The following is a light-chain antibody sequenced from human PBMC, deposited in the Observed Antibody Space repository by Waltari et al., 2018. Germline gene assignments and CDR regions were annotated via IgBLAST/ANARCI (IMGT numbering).Light chain of an antibody. V-gene: IGLV2-11*01. Sequence: QSALTQPRSVSGSLGQSVTISCTGAGSDVGRYNYVSWYQHLPGKAPKLMIYDVTTRPSGVPDRFSGSKSGNTASLTISGLQADDEADYYCCSYAGTYTVILFGGGTRLTVL. CDR2: DVT. CDR3: CSYAGTYTVIL. J-gene: IGLJ2*01. CDR1: GSDVGRYNY.